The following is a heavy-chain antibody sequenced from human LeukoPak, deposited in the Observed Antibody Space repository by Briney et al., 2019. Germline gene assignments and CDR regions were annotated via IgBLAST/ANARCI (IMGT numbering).Heavy chain of an antibody. Sequence: RXSCAASGFTFGNHWMSWVRQAPGKGLEWLAHIKEGGSETAYVDSVRGRFTISRDNAKNSLYLQMSSLRDEDTAVYYCARDRGFFLFDYWGQGTLVSVSS. CDR1: GFTFGNHW. D-gene: IGHD3-10*01. V-gene: IGHV3-7*01. CDR2: IKEGGSET. J-gene: IGHJ4*02. CDR3: ARDRGFFLFDY.